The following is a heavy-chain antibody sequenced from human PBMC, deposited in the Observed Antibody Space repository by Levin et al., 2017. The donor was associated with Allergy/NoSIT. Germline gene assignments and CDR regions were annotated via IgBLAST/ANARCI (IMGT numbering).Heavy chain of an antibody. CDR3: AKEMTRVIPVFDY. Sequence: GESLNLSFSSSFFLFLSSSLLFFLPSPFKCPYFFSAITHSGRTYYADSVKGRFTVSRDNSKNTLYLQMNSLRADDTAVYYCAKEMTRVIPVFDYWGQGTLVTVSS. CDR2: ITHSGRT. J-gene: IGHJ4*02. V-gene: IGHV3-23*01. D-gene: IGHD4-17*01. CDR1: FFLFLSSS.